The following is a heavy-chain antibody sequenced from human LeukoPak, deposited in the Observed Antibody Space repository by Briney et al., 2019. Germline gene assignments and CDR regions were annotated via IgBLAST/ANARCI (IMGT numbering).Heavy chain of an antibody. V-gene: IGHV1-18*01. CDR2: ISAYNDDT. CDR3: ARDRGIVVVVADY. CDR1: GYTFTSYG. D-gene: IGHD2-15*01. J-gene: IGHJ4*02. Sequence: GASVTVSCKASGYTFTSYGMTWVRQAPGPGLEWMGWISAYNDDTNNAQKLQGRLTMTTDTSTNTAYMELRSLRSDGTAVYYCARDRGIVVVVADYWGQGTLVTVSS.